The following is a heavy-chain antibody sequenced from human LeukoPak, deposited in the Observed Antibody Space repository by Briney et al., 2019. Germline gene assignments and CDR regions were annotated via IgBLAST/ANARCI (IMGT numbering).Heavy chain of an antibody. CDR1: GFTFSGSA. V-gene: IGHV3-73*01. CDR3: ARDLGGRYGSGSPYDY. D-gene: IGHD3-10*01. CDR2: IRSKSNSYAP. J-gene: IGHJ4*02. Sequence: GGSLRLSCAASGFTFSGSAMHWVRQASGKGLEWVGRIRSKSNSYAPAYAASVKGRFTIYRDDSKTTAYLQMDSLRAEDTAVYYCARDLGGRYGSGSPYDYWGQGTLVTVSS.